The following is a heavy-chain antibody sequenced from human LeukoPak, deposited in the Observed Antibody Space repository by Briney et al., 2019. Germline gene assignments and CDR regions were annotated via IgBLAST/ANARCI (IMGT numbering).Heavy chain of an antibody. CDR1: GFTFDDYT. D-gene: IGHD6-25*01. Sequence: PGGSLRLSCAASGFTFDDYTMHWVRQAPGKGLEWVSLITWDGGSTYYADSVKGRFTISRDNSKNSLYLQMNSLRTEDTALYYCAKVAAKGYYYYYMGVWGKGTTVTVSS. CDR3: AKVAAKGYYYYYMGV. J-gene: IGHJ6*03. V-gene: IGHV3-43*01. CDR2: ITWDGGST.